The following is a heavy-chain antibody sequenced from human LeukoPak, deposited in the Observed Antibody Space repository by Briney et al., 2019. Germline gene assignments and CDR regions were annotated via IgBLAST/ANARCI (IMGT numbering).Heavy chain of an antibody. CDR1: RFTFSSYA. V-gene: IGHV3-23*01. CDR2: ISGSGGST. J-gene: IGHJ6*02. Sequence: GGSLRLSCAASRFTFSSYAMSWVRQAPGKGLEWVSAISGSGGSTYYADSVKGRFTISRDNSKNTLYLQMNSLRAGDTAVYYCAKVGRDSGSYYPYGMDVWGQGTMVTVSS. CDR3: AKVGRDSGSYYPYGMDV. D-gene: IGHD3-10*01.